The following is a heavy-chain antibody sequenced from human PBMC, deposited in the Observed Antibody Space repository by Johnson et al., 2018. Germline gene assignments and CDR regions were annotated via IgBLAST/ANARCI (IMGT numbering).Heavy chain of an antibody. CDR2: IRSRNSYI. Sequence: VQLVQSGGGLVKPGGSLRLSCAVSGFTFYIYTMNWVRQAPGKGLEWVSSIRSRNSYIYYDHSLKGRFTISRDNAKNSLYLQMNNLRPEDTAVYYCAREALGSMDVWGQGTTVTVSS. CDR1: GFTFYIYT. V-gene: IGHV3-21*01. CDR3: AREALGSMDV. J-gene: IGHJ6*02.